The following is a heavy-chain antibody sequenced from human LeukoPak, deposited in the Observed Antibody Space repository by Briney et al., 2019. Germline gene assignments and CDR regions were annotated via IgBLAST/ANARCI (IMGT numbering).Heavy chain of an antibody. CDR2: IIPILGIA. Sequence: SVKVSCKASGGTFSSYAISWVRQAPGQGLEWMGRIIPILGIANYAQKFQGRVTITADKSTSTAYMELSSLRPEDTAVYYCARLLYYYGMDVWGQGTTVTVSS. CDR1: GGTFSSYA. J-gene: IGHJ6*02. V-gene: IGHV1-69*04. CDR3: ARLLYYYGMDV.